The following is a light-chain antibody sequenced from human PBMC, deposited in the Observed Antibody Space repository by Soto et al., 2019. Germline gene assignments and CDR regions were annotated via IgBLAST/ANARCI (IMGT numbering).Light chain of an antibody. CDR3: QHRSQWT. Sequence: EIVLTQSPVTLSLSPGERATLSCRASQSVSSTYLAWYQQKPGQAPRLLVSGASNRATGIPARFSGSGSGIAFTLTISRLEDEAFEVYYCQHRSQWTFGQGTKVDIK. CDR1: QSVSSTY. CDR2: GAS. V-gene: IGKV3D-20*02. J-gene: IGKJ1*01.